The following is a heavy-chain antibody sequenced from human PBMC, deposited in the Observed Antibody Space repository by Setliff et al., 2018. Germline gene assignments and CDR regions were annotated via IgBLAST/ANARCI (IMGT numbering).Heavy chain of an antibody. V-gene: IGHV4-39*01. J-gene: IGHJ4*01. CDR3: VRPGGTTVVARHFDY. CDR2: ISYSGTP. Sequence: KPSETLSLTCTVSDDSFTSSRYYWGWIRQAPGSGLEWIGSISYSGTPYYNASVESRVTISIDTSRNQSSLELRSVTVADTATYYCVRPGGTTVVARHFDYWGSGILVTVSS. D-gene: IGHD2-15*01. CDR1: DDSFTSSRYY.